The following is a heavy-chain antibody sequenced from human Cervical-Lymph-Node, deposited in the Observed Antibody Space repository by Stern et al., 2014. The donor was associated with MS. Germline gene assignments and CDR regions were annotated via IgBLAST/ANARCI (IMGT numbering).Heavy chain of an antibody. CDR2: INPNSGGA. D-gene: IGHD6-6*01. CDR1: GYTFTGYY. V-gene: IGHV1-2*04. J-gene: IGHJ6*02. CDR3: ARESIAAYYYYYGMDV. Sequence: QLEQSGAEVKKPGASVKVSCKASGYTFTGYYMHWVRQAPGQGLEWMGWINPNSGGANYAQKFQGWVTMTRDTSISTAYMELSRLRSDDTAVYYCARESIAAYYYYYGMDVWGQGTTVTVSS.